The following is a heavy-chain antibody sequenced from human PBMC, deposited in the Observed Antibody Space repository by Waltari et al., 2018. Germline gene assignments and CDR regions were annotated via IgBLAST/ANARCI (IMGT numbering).Heavy chain of an antibody. CDR1: GFSFSDYG. CDR3: ARDGGGNGYIHY. V-gene: IGHV3-33*01. CDR2: IYFDGSKT. J-gene: IGHJ4*02. Sequence: QVKLVESGGAVVRPGGSLRLSCKVSGFSFSDYGFHWVRRAPGKGLEWVAIIYFDGSKTFYAESVKGRFTISRDNSRDTLYLQMNSLRAEDTAVYYCARDGGGNGYIHYWGQGTLVTVSS. D-gene: IGHD3-16*01.